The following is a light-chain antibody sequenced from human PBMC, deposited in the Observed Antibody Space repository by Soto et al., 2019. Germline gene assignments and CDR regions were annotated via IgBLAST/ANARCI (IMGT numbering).Light chain of an antibody. J-gene: IGLJ3*02. Sequence: NFMLTQPHSVSESPGKTVTISCTRSSGSIASNFVQWFQQRPGTSPTTVIYEDKQRPSGVPDRFSGSIDRSSNSASLTISGLQTEDEADYYCQSYDSLIQVFGRGTKLTVL. CDR2: EDK. CDR3: QSYDSLIQV. V-gene: IGLV6-57*01. CDR1: SGSIASNF.